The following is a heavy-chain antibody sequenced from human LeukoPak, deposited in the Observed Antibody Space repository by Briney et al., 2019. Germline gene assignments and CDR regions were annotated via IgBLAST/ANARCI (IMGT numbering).Heavy chain of an antibody. CDR3: ARGGGSSGYHGMDV. V-gene: IGHV3-53*01. J-gene: IGHJ6*02. D-gene: IGHD3-22*01. CDR1: GFTVSTNY. Sequence: PGGSLRLSCVASGFTVSTNYMSWVRQAPGKGLEWVSVIYSGGSTYYADSVKGRFTISRDKSKNTLYLQMNSLRAEDTAVYYCARGGGSSGYHGMDVWGQGTTVTVSS. CDR2: IYSGGST.